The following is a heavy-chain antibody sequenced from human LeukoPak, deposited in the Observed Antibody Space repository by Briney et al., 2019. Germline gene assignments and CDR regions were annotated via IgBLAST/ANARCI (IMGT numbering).Heavy chain of an antibody. V-gene: IGHV3-11*01. D-gene: IGHD3-10*01. CDR2: ISYSGTTI. Sequence: GGSLRLSCAASGFTFSDSNMGWVRQAPGKGLEWISYISYSGTTIYYVDSVRGRFTISRDNARNSLYLQMNSLRAEDTAVYYCVRGMYQPLRYGVLGEHWGQGTLVTVSS. J-gene: IGHJ1*01. CDR3: VRGMYQPLRYGVLGEH. CDR1: GFTFSDSN.